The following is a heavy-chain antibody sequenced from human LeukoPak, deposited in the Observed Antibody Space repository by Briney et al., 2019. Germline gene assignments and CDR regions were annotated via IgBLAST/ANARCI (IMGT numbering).Heavy chain of an antibody. CDR1: GGSFSGYY. CDR3: ASLLWFGGTYYMDV. Sequence: SETLSLTCAVYGGSFSGYYWSWLRQPPGKGLEWIGEINHSGSTNYNPSLKSRVTISVDTSKNQFSLKLSSVTAADTAVYYCASLLWFGGTYYMDVWGKGTTVTISS. J-gene: IGHJ6*03. CDR2: INHSGST. V-gene: IGHV4-34*01. D-gene: IGHD3-10*01.